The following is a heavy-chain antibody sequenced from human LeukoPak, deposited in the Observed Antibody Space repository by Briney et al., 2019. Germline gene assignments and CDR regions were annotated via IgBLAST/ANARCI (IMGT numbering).Heavy chain of an antibody. Sequence: GGSLRLSCAASGFTFSSYGMHWVRQAPGKGLEWVAVIWYDGSNKYYADSVKGRFTISRDNSKNTLYLQMNSPRAEDTAVYYCAGSAKGYYATYWGQGTLVTVSS. CDR1: GFTFSSYG. J-gene: IGHJ4*02. CDR3: AGSAKGYYATY. D-gene: IGHD2-2*01. V-gene: IGHV3-33*01. CDR2: IWYDGSNK.